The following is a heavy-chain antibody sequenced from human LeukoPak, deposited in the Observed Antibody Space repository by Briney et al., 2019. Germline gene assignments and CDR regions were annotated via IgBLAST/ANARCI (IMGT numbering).Heavy chain of an antibody. D-gene: IGHD5-18*01. CDR3: ARGGSYGPGDPY. Sequence: ASVKVSCKASGYTFTGYYMHWVRQAPGQGLEWMGWINPNSGGTNYAQKLQGRVTMTTDTSTSTAYMELRSLRSDDTAVYYCARGGSYGPGDPYWGQGTLVTVSS. CDR2: INPNSGGT. CDR1: GYTFTGYY. V-gene: IGHV1-2*02. J-gene: IGHJ4*02.